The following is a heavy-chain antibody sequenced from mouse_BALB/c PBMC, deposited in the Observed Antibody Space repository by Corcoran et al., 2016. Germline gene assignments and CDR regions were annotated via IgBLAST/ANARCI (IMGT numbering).Heavy chain of an antibody. J-gene: IGHJ4*01. CDR3: ARHEGRHLYYRYGDYYAMDY. CDR2: FYPGSGSI. CDR1: GYTFTEYI. Sequence: VQRQQSGAELVKPGASVKLSCKASGYTFTEYIIHWVKQRSGQGLEWIGWFYPGSGSIKYNEKFKDKATLTADKSSSTVYMELSRLTSEDSAVYFCARHEGRHLYYRYGDYYAMDYWGQGTSVTVSS. D-gene: IGHD2-14*01. V-gene: IGHV1-62-2*01.